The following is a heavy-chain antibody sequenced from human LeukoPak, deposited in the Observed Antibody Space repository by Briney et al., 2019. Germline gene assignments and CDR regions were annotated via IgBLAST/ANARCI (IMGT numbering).Heavy chain of an antibody. D-gene: IGHD3-3*01. Sequence: ASVTVSCKASGYTFIGYYMHWVRQAPGQGLEWMGWINPNSGGTNYAQKFQGRVTMTRDTTISTAYMELSRLRSDDTAVYYCARDITIFGVVTINWFDPWGQGTLVTVSS. CDR3: ARDITIFGVVTINWFDP. J-gene: IGHJ5*02. CDR2: INPNSGGT. V-gene: IGHV1-2*02. CDR1: GYTFIGYY.